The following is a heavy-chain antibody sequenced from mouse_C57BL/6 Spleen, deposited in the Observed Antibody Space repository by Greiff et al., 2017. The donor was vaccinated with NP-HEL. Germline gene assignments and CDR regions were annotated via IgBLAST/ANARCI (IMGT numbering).Heavy chain of an antibody. D-gene: IGHD2-5*01. CDR2: INPNNGGT. Sequence: EVQLQQSGPELVKPGASVKIPCKASGYTFTDYNMDWVKQSHGKSLEWIGDINPNNGGTIYNQKFKGKATLTVDKSSSTAYMELRSLTSEDTAVYYCARGSGYYSNLYAMDYWGQGTSVTVSS. CDR1: GYTFTDYN. J-gene: IGHJ4*01. V-gene: IGHV1-18*01. CDR3: ARGSGYYSNLYAMDY.